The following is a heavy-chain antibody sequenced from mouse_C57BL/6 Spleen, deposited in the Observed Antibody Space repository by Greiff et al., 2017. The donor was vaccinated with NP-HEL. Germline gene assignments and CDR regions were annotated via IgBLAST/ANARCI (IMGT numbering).Heavy chain of an antibody. CDR2: ISDGGSYT. J-gene: IGHJ3*01. Sequence: EVHLVESGGGLVKPGGSLKLSCAASGFTFSSYAMSWVRQTPEKRLEWVATISDGGSYTYYPDNVKGRFTISRDNAKNNLYLQMSHLKSEDTAMYYCARVQLRYPAWFAYWGQGTLVTVSA. V-gene: IGHV5-4*01. CDR1: GFTFSSYA. D-gene: IGHD3-2*02. CDR3: ARVQLRYPAWFAY.